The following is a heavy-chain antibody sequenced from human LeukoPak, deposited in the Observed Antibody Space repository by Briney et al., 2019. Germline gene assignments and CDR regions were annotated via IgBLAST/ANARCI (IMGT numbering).Heavy chain of an antibody. CDR2: IFVGDSDT. V-gene: IGHV5-51*01. CDR3: ARLGYCSGGTCSSGYFYGMDV. Sequence: GASLQISCQASATTFTNSWIGWVRQLPGKGLEWMGIIFVGDSDTKYSPSFQGQVTISADRSISTAYLQWNSLKASDTAMYFCARLGYCSGGTCSSGYFYGMDVWGQGTTVTVSS. CDR1: ATTFTNSW. D-gene: IGHD2-15*01. J-gene: IGHJ6*02.